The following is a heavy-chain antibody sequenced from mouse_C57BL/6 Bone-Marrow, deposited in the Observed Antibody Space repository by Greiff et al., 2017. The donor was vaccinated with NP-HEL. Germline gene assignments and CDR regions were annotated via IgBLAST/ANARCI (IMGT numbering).Heavy chain of an antibody. Sequence: EVQGVESGGGLVQSGRSLRLSCATSGFTFSDFYMEWVRQAPGKGLEWIAASRNKANDYTTEYSASVKGRFIVSRDTSQSILYLQMNALRAEDTAMYYCARDAWGTAQATPLAYWGQGTLVTVSA. CDR3: ARDAWGTAQATPLAY. CDR2: SRNKANDYTT. J-gene: IGHJ3*01. V-gene: IGHV7-1*01. CDR1: GFTFSDFY. D-gene: IGHD3-2*02.